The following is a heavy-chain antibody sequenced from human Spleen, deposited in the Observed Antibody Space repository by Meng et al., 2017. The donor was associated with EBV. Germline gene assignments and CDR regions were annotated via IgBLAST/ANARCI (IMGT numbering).Heavy chain of an antibody. Sequence: QVQLQGSGPGLVKPSGTLSLACSISGGSVSEYYWSWIRQPPGKGLEWIGSISYSGNTNYNPSLKSRVTISIDTSMNQFSLKVNSVTAADTAVYYCARTRMGDFDYWGQGTLVTVSS. CDR1: GGSVSEYY. J-gene: IGHJ4*02. D-gene: IGHD3-16*01. V-gene: IGHV4-59*02. CDR2: ISYSGNT. CDR3: ARTRMGDFDY.